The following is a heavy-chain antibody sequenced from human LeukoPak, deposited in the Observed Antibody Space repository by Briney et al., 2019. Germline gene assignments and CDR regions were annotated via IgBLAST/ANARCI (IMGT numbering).Heavy chain of an antibody. V-gene: IGHV3-9*01. J-gene: IGHJ4*02. D-gene: IGHD6-19*01. CDR1: GFTFDDYV. CDR3: AKDFHSSGWSFDY. CDR2: ISWNSNSI. Sequence: GESLRLSCAASGFTFDDYVMHWVRQAPGKGLEWVSGISWNSNSIGYADSVKGRFTISRDNAKNSLYLQMNSLRAEDTALYYCAKDFHSSGWSFDYWGQGTLVTVSS.